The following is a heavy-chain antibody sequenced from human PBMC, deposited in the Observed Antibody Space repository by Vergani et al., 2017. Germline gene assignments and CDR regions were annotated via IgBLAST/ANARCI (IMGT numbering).Heavy chain of an antibody. CDR2: IYYSGST. CDR1: GGSISSSSYY. Sequence: QLQLQESGPGLVKPSETLSLTCTVSGGSISSSSYYWGWIRQPPGKGLERIGSIYYSGSTYYNPSLKSRVTISVDTSKNQFSLKLRSVTAADTAVYYCNGYWSGGSCRGKKVKRELRYYYGRDVWGQGTTVNVSS. V-gene: IGHV4-39*01. CDR3: NGYWSGGSCRGKKVKRELRYYYGRDV. J-gene: IGHJ6*02. D-gene: IGHD2-15*01.